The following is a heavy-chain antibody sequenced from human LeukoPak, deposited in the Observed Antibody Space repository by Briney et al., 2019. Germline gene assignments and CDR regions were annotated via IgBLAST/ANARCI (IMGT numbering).Heavy chain of an antibody. CDR1: GYTFTSYY. CDR2: INPSGGST. Sequence: GASVKVSCKASGYTFTSYYMHWVRQAPGQGLEWMGIINPSGGSTSYAQKFQGRVTMTRDTSTSTVYMELSSLRSEDTAVYYCAREVGEAAAGTASGYWGQGTLVTVSS. D-gene: IGHD6-13*01. V-gene: IGHV1-46*01. CDR3: AREVGEAAAGTASGY. J-gene: IGHJ4*02.